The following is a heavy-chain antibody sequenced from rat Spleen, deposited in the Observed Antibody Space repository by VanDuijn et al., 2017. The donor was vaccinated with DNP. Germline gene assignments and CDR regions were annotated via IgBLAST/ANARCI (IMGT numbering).Heavy chain of an antibody. J-gene: IGHJ3*01. CDR3: ATQGEDWFAY. Sequence: EVQLVESGGGLVQPGGSLKLSCATSGFTFSGNYMAWVRQAPTKGLEWVASITYDGSRTYYRDSVKGRFTISRDNAKSTLYLQMDSLRSEDTATYYCATQGEDWFAYWGQGTLVTVSS. CDR2: ITYDGSRT. CDR1: GFTFSGNY. V-gene: IGHV5S10*01. D-gene: IGHD1-1*01.